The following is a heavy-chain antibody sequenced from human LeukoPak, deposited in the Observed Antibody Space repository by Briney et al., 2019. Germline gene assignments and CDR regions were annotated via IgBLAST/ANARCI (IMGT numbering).Heavy chain of an antibody. V-gene: IGHV4-34*01. J-gene: IGHJ4*02. CDR2: INHSGST. Sequence: SETLSLTCAVYGGSFSGYYWSWIRQPPGKGLEWIGEINHSGSTNYNPSLKSRVTISVDTSKNQFSLKLSSVTAADTAVYYCARGLYDFWSGYYKAPYFDYWGQGTLVTVSP. CDR3: ARGLYDFWSGYYKAPYFDY. D-gene: IGHD3-3*01. CDR1: GGSFSGYY.